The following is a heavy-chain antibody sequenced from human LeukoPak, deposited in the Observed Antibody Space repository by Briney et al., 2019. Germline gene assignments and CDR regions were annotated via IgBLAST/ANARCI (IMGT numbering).Heavy chain of an antibody. Sequence: ASVKVSCKASGYTFTSYGISWVRRAPGQGLEWMGWISAYNGNTNYAQKLQGRVTMTTDTSTSTAYMELRSLRSDDTAVYYCARDLWDYYGSGSYLPYWGQGTLVTVSS. D-gene: IGHD3-10*01. CDR3: ARDLWDYYGSGSYLPY. V-gene: IGHV1-18*01. J-gene: IGHJ4*02. CDR1: GYTFTSYG. CDR2: ISAYNGNT.